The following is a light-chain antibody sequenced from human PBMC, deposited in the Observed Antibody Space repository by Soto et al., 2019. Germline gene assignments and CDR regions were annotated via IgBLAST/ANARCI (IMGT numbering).Light chain of an antibody. CDR1: QSLVHSDGIAY. CDR3: MQGTHWPIT. V-gene: IGKV2-30*02. J-gene: IGKJ5*01. Sequence: DVVMTQSPLSLPVTLGQHASIYCRSNQSLVHSDGIAYFSWFQQRPGRSPRRLIYKVSNRDSGVPDRVSGSGSGTDVALKISRVEAEDVGVYYCMQGTHWPITFGQGTRLEIK. CDR2: KVS.